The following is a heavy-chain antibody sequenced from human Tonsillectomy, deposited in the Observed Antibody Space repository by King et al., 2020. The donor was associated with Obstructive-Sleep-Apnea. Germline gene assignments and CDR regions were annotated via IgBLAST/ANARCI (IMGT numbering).Heavy chain of an antibody. J-gene: IGHJ4*02. V-gene: IGHV1-69*12. CDR3: ARENSGSYAFDY. Sequence: QLVQSGAEVKKPGSSVKVSCKASGGTFSSYAISWVRQAPGQGLEWMGGIIPPFGTPSYAQKFQGRVTIIADESTSTVYMEVSSRRSEDTAVYFCARENSGSYAFDYWGQGTLVTVSA. CDR2: IIPPFGTP. D-gene: IGHD1-26*01. CDR1: GGTFSSYA.